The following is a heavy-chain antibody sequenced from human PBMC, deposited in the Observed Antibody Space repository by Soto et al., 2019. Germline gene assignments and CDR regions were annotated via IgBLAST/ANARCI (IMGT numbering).Heavy chain of an antibody. CDR2: IWYDGSNK. D-gene: IGHD6-6*01. V-gene: IGHV3-33*01. Sequence: QVQLVESGGGVVQPGRSLRLSCAASGFTFSSYGMHWVRQAPGKGLEWVAVIWYDGSNKYYADSVKGRFTISRDNSKNTLYLQMNSLRAEDKAVYYCAREKAGSSGGWGMDVWGQGTTVTVSS. CDR3: AREKAGSSGGWGMDV. CDR1: GFTFSSYG. J-gene: IGHJ6*02.